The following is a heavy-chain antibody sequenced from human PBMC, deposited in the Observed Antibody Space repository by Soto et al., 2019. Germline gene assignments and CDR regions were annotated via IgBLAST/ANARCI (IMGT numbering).Heavy chain of an antibody. CDR2: ISSSSSTI. V-gene: IGHV3-48*01. D-gene: IGHD5-12*01. CDR1: GFTFSSYS. Sequence: EVQLVESGGGLVQPGGSLRLSCAASGFTFSSYSMNWVRQAPGKGLEWVSYISSSSSTIYYADSVKGRFTISRDNAKNSRYLRMNSLRAEDTAVYYCARAYSGYAHGYYYYGMDVWGQGTTVTVSS. J-gene: IGHJ6*02. CDR3: ARAYSGYAHGYYYYGMDV.